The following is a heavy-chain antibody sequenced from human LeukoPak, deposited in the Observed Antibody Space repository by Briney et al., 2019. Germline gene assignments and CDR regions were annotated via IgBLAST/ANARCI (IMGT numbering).Heavy chain of an antibody. CDR2: INHSGST. CDR3: ARGKYYYDSSGSPPYNWFDP. J-gene: IGHJ5*02. Sequence: SETLSLTCAVYGGSFSGYYWSWIRQPPGKGLEWIGEINHSGSTNYNPSLKSRVTISVDTSKNQFSLKLSSVTAADTAVYYCARGKYYYDSSGSPPYNWFDPWGQGTLVTVSS. V-gene: IGHV4-34*01. D-gene: IGHD3-22*01. CDR1: GGSFSGYY.